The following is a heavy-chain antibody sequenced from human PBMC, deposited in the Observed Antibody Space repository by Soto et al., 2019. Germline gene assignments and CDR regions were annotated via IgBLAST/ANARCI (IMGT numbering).Heavy chain of an antibody. CDR1: GFTFSSYG. J-gene: IGHJ4*02. CDR2: IWYDGSNK. Sequence: GGSLRLSCAACGFTFSSYGMRWVRQAPGKGLEWVAVIWYDGSNKYYADSVKGRFTISRDNSKNTLYLQMNSLRAEDTAVYYCARGSYYYDSSGYSIDYWGQGTLVTVSS. D-gene: IGHD3-22*01. CDR3: ARGSYYYDSSGYSIDY. V-gene: IGHV3-33*01.